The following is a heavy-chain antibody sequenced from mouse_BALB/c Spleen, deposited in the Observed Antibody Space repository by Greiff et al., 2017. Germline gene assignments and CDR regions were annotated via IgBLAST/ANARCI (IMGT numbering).Heavy chain of an antibody. V-gene: IGHV1-54*01. Sequence: VQLQQSGAELVRPGTSVKVSCKASGYAFTNYLIEWVKQRPGQGLEWIGVINPGSGGTNYNEKFKGKATLTADKSSSTAYMQLSSLTSDDSAVYFCERGDDCVWYFDVWGAGTTVTVSS. D-gene: IGHD2-4*01. CDR2: INPGSGGT. J-gene: IGHJ1*01. CDR1: GYAFTNYL. CDR3: ERGDDCVWYFDV.